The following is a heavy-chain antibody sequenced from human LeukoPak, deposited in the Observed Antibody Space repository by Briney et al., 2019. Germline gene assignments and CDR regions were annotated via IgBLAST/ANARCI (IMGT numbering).Heavy chain of an antibody. CDR1: GFTFSSYA. CDR3: AKALQTIVATTVSH. J-gene: IGHJ3*01. Sequence: GGSLRLSCTGSGFTFSSYAMSWVRQAPGKGLEWVSAISGSGGSTYYADSVKGRFTISRDNSKNTLYLQMNSLRAEDTVVYYCAKALQTIVATTVSHWGQGTMVTVSS. D-gene: IGHD5-12*01. CDR2: ISGSGGST. V-gene: IGHV3-23*01.